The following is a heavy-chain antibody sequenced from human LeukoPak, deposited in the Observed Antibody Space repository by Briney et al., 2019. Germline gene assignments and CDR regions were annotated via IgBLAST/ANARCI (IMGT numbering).Heavy chain of an antibody. CDR3: ASAPYRMVTAAAWVY. D-gene: IGHD6-13*01. V-gene: IGHV1-3*01. J-gene: IGHJ4*02. CDR1: GYTFTSYA. Sequence: ASVKVSCKASGYTFTSYAMHWVRQAPGQRLEWMGWINAGNGNTKYSQKFQGRVTITRDTSASTAYMELSSLRSEDTAVYYCASAPYRMVTAAAWVYWGQGTLVTVSS. CDR2: INAGNGNT.